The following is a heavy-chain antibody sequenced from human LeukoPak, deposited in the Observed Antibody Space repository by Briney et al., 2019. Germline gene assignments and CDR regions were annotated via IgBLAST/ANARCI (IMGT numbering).Heavy chain of an antibody. CDR3: ARDKGQWLVHVSPPYAFDI. D-gene: IGHD6-19*01. J-gene: IGHJ3*02. CDR2: IYYSGST. V-gene: IGHV4-61*08. CDR1: GGSISSGDYY. Sequence: SETLSLTCTVSGGSISSGDYYWSWIRQPPGKGLEWIGYIYYSGSTNYNPSLKSRVTISVDTSKNQFSLKLSSVTAADTAVYYCARDKGQWLVHVSPPYAFDIWGQGTMVTVSS.